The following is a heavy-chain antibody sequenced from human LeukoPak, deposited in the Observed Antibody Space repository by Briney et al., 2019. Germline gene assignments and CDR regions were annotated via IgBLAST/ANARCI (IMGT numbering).Heavy chain of an antibody. D-gene: IGHD3-10*01. CDR3: ARDGAMVRGTIYYYYGMDV. Sequence: GGSLRLSCAASGFTFSSYSMNWVRQARAKGLEGVSAISSSSSYIYYADSVKGRFTISRDNPKNSLYLQMNSLRAKDTAAYYCARDGAMVRGTIYYYYGMDVWGQGTTVTVSS. J-gene: IGHJ6*02. CDR2: ISSSSSYI. CDR1: GFTFSSYS. V-gene: IGHV3-21*01.